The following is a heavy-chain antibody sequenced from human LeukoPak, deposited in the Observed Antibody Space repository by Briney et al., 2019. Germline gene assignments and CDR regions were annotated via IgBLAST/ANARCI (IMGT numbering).Heavy chain of an antibody. CDR3: ARDPTERGY. J-gene: IGHJ4*02. Sequence: GGSLRLSCAASGFTFSSYAMSWVRQAPGKGLEWVSAISGSGGSTYYADSVKGRFTISRDNAKNSLYLQMNSLRVEDTAVYYCARDPTERGYWGQGTLVTVSS. V-gene: IGHV3-23*01. CDR1: GFTFSSYA. CDR2: ISGSGGST.